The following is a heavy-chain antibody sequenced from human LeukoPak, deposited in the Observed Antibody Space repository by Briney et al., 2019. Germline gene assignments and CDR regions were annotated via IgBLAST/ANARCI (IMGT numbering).Heavy chain of an antibody. V-gene: IGHV4-61*08. D-gene: IGHD2-15*01. J-gene: IGHJ4*02. CDR2: IYYSGST. CDR3: ARQSVSLVVVAAFDY. CDR1: GGSISSGDYY. Sequence: NPSETLSLTCTVSGGSISSGDYYWSWIRQPPGKGLEWIGYIYYSGSTNYNPSLKSRVTISVDTSKNQFSLKLSSVTAADTAVYYCARQSVSLVVVAAFDYWGQGTLVTVSS.